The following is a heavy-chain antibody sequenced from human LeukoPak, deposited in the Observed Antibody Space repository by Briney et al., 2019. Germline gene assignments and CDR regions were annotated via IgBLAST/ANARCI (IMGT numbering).Heavy chain of an antibody. CDR1: GFTFSSYE. V-gene: IGHV3-48*03. Sequence: GGSLRLSCASSGFTFSSYEMNWVRQAPGKGLEWVSYISSSGSTIYYADSVKGRFTISRDNAKNSLYLQMNSLRAEDTAVYYCARVTSVTGTIFDSWGQGTLVTVSS. J-gene: IGHJ4*02. CDR2: ISSSGSTI. D-gene: IGHD1-7*01. CDR3: ARVTSVTGTIFDS.